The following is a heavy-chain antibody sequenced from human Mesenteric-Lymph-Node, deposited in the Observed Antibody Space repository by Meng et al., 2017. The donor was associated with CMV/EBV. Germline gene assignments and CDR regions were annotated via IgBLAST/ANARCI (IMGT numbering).Heavy chain of an antibody. CDR3: ARTHYDFWSGYSYYFDY. Sequence: GESLKISCAASGFTFSSYWMSWVRQAPGKGPEWVANIKQDGSEKYYVDSVKGRFTISRDNAKNSLYLQMNRLRAEDTAVYFCARTHYDFWSGYSYYFDYWGQGTLVTVSS. CDR2: IKQDGSEK. V-gene: IGHV3-7*01. J-gene: IGHJ4*02. CDR1: GFTFSSYW. D-gene: IGHD3-3*01.